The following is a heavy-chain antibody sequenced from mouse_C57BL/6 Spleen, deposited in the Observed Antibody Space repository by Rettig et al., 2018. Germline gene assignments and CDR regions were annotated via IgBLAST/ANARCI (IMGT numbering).Heavy chain of an antibody. D-gene: IGHD1-1*01. CDR2: IDPNSGGT. Sequence: QVQLQQPGAELVKPGASVKLSCKASGYTFTSYWMHWVKQRPGRGLEWIGRIDPNSGGTKYNEKFKSKATLTVDKPSSTAYMQLSSLTSEDSAVYYCARSLYYGSSYPYYWGQGTTLTVSS. CDR1: GYTFTSYW. J-gene: IGHJ2*01. V-gene: IGHV1-72*01. CDR3: ARSLYYGSSYPYY.